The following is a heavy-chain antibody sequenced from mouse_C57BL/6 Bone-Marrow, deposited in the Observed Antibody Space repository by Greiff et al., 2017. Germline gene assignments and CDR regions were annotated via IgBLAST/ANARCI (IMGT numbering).Heavy chain of an antibody. CDR2: IRNKANNHAT. J-gene: IGHJ4*01. CDR3: TKPGLRRAYYAMDY. CDR1: GFTFSDAW. D-gene: IGHD2-2*01. V-gene: IGHV6-6*01. Sequence: EVHLVESGGGLVQPGGSMKLSCAASGFTFSDAWMDWVRQSPEKGLEWVAEIRNKANNHATYYAESVKGRFTISRDDSKSSVYLQMNSLRAEETGIYYCTKPGLRRAYYAMDYWGQGTSVTVSS.